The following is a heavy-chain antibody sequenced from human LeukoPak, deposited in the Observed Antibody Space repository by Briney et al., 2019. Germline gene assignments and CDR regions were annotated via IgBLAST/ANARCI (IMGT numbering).Heavy chain of an antibody. V-gene: IGHV4-39*07. CDR3: AGREIAVADFDY. Sequence: SETLSLTCTVSGGSISSGGYYWSWIRQHPGKGLEWIGEIYHSGSTNYNPSLKSRVTISVDKSKNQFSLKLSSVTAADTAVYYCAGREIAVADFDYWGQGTLVTVSS. CDR2: IYHSGST. D-gene: IGHD6-19*01. J-gene: IGHJ4*02. CDR1: GGSISSGGYY.